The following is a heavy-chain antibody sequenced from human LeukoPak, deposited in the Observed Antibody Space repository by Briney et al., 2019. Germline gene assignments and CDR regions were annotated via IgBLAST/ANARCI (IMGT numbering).Heavy chain of an antibody. D-gene: IGHD4-17*01. CDR1: GYSISSGYY. V-gene: IGHV4-38-2*02. Sequence: PSETLSLTCTVSGYSISSGYYWGWIRQPPGKGLEWIGSIYHSGSTYYNPSLKSRVTISVDTSKNQFSLKLSSVTAADTAVYYCARGGPTVTTKIFDYWGQGTLVTVSS. CDR3: ARGGPTVTTKIFDY. J-gene: IGHJ4*02. CDR2: IYHSGST.